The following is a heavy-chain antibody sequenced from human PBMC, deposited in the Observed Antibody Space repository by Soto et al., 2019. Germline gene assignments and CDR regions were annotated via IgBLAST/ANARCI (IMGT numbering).Heavy chain of an antibody. J-gene: IGHJ4*02. D-gene: IGHD2-15*01. CDR2: ISGGGGTT. Sequence: PGGSLRLSCAASGFIFSNFAMNWVRQAPGKGLEWVPTISGGGGTTYSADSVKGRFTISRDNSKNTLYLQMNSLRADDTAVYYCAIRDSTTWSNIDYWSQGALVTVSS. CDR3: AIRDSTTWSNIDY. CDR1: GFIFSNFA. V-gene: IGHV3-23*01.